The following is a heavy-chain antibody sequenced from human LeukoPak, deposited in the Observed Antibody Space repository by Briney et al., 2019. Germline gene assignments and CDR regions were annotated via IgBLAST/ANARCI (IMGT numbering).Heavy chain of an antibody. J-gene: IGHJ4*02. CDR2: ISGSGGST. D-gene: IGHD3-22*01. V-gene: IGHV3-23*01. CDR3: AKTRPQADYYYDSSGRATY. CDR1: GFTFSSYA. Sequence: GGSLRLSCAASGFTFSSYAMSWVRQAPGKGLEWVSAISGSGGSTYYADSVEGRFTISRDNSKNTLYLQMNSLRAEDTAVYYCAKTRPQADYYYDSSGRATYWGQGTLVTVSS.